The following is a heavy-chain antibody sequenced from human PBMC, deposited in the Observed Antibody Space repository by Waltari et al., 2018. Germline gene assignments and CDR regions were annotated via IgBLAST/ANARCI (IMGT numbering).Heavy chain of an antibody. V-gene: IGHV3-23*01. J-gene: IGHJ4*02. CDR1: EFIFSDYA. Sequence: ELQVLESGGGLMQPGDSLRISCAASEFIFSDYAMSWVRQAPGRALGWVSSISSTGGNTREADSVKGRFTVSRDNSKNVVFLQMNSLRDEDTALYFCAKGKSSSGWYGGYDQWGQGTLVSVSS. D-gene: IGHD6-19*01. CDR3: AKGKSSSGWYGGYDQ. CDR2: ISSTGGNT.